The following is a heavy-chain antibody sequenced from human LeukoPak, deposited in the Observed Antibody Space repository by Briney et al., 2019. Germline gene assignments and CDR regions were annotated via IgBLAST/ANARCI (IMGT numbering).Heavy chain of an antibody. Sequence: PGGSLRLSCAASGFTFSDYEMTWVRQAPGKGLEWVSYISSAGSGSTTYYADSVKGRFTISRDNAKNSLYLQMNSLRAEDTAVYYCARDSTGGGNNHGYYFDYWGQGTLVTVSS. V-gene: IGHV3-48*03. D-gene: IGHD5-18*01. CDR3: ARDSTGGGNNHGYYFDY. CDR2: ISSAGSGSTT. CDR1: GFTFSDYE. J-gene: IGHJ4*02.